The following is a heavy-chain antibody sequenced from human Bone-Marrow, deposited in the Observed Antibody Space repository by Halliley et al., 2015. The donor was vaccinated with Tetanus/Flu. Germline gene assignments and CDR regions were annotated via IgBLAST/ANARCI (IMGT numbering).Heavy chain of an antibody. Sequence: SLRLSCVGSGVTFSSYAMTWVRQAPGKGLEWVSEISGSGGSTYYADSVKGRFTVSRDNSKNTLYLHMNSLRAEDTATYFCAIGYSGGNGETEGAEYFHHWGQGTLVTVSS. J-gene: IGHJ1*01. CDR3: AIGYSGGNGETEGAEYFHH. V-gene: IGHV3-23*01. D-gene: IGHD3-22*01. CDR1: GVTFSSYA. CDR2: ISGSGGST.